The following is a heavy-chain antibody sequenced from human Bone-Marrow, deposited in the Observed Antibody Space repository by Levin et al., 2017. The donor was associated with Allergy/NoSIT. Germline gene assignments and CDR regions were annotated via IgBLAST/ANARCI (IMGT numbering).Heavy chain of an antibody. J-gene: IGHJ4*02. CDR2: IRSKAYGGTT. CDR1: GFTFGDYA. CDR3: TSAKWELEPRVFDY. V-gene: IGHV3-49*04. D-gene: IGHD1-26*01. Sequence: GGSLRLSCTASGFTFGDYAMSWVRQAPGKGLEWVGFIRSKAYGGTTEYAASVKGRFTISRDDSKSIAYLQMNSLKTEDTAVYYCTSAKWELEPRVFDYWGQGTLVTVSS.